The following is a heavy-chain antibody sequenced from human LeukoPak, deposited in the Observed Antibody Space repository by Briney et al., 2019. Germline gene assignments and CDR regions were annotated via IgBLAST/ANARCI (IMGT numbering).Heavy chain of an antibody. J-gene: IGHJ4*02. Sequence: GGSLRLSCAASGFTFSSYWMHWVRQAPGKGLVWVSRINSDGNSTSYADSVKGRFTISRDNAKNTLYLQMNSLRAEDTAVYYCAKDHFRYCSSTSCSYFDYWGQGTLVTVSS. V-gene: IGHV3-74*01. CDR3: AKDHFRYCSSTSCSYFDY. CDR2: INSDGNST. CDR1: GFTFSSYW. D-gene: IGHD2-2*01.